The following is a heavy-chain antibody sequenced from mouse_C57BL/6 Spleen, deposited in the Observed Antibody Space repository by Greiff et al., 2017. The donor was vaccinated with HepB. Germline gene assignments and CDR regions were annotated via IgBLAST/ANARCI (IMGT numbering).Heavy chain of an antibody. CDR2: IDPNSGGT. CDR1: GYTFTSYW. J-gene: IGHJ4*01. Sequence: KESCKASGYTFTSYWMHWVKQRPGRGLEWIGRIDPNSGGTKYNEKFKSKATLTVDKPSSTAYMQLSSLTSEDSAVYYCARSEGYDYDGGSYYAMDYWGQGTSVTVSS. V-gene: IGHV1-72*01. CDR3: ARSEGYDYDGGSYYAMDY. D-gene: IGHD2-4*01.